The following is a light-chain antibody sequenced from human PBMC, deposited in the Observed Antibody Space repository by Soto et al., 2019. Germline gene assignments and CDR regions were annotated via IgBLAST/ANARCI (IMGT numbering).Light chain of an antibody. J-gene: IGKJ5*01. Sequence: DIQMTQSPSSLSASVGDRVTITCQASQDINNYVNWYQQKPGKAPKLLIFDASTLKTGVPSRFRGSGSGTDFTFTISRLQPEDIATYYCQQYENLPTFGQGTRLEIK. CDR2: DAS. CDR1: QDINNY. CDR3: QQYENLPT. V-gene: IGKV1-33*01.